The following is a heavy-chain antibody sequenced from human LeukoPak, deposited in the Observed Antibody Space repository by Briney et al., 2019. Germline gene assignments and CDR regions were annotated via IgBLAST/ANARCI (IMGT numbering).Heavy chain of an antibody. J-gene: IGHJ5*02. CDR2: VYYSGST. Sequence: PSETLSLTCTVSGGSISNYYWSWIRQPPGKGLDWIGYVYYSGSTNYNPALKSRVTISVDTSKSQFSLKLSSVTAADTAVYYCARVLKDIRPGGWFDPWGQGTLVTVSS. V-gene: IGHV4-59*08. CDR1: GGSISNYY. CDR3: ARVLKDIRPGGWFDP. D-gene: IGHD2-15*01.